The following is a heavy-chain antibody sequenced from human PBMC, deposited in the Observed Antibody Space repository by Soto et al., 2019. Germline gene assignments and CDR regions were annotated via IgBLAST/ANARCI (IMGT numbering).Heavy chain of an antibody. Sequence: QVQLVESGGGLVKPGGSLRLSCAASGFTFSDYYMSWIRQAPGKGLEWVSYISGSGSTIYYADSVKGRFTISRDNAKNSLYLQMNSLRAEDTAVYYCARELIQDDSSGYLYYYYYYGMDVWGQGTTVTVSS. CDR1: GFTFSDYY. D-gene: IGHD3-22*01. J-gene: IGHJ6*02. CDR2: ISGSGSTI. CDR3: ARELIQDDSSGYLYYYYYYGMDV. V-gene: IGHV3-11*01.